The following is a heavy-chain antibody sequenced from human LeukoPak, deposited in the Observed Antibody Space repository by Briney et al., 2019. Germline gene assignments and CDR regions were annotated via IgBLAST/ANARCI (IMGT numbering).Heavy chain of an antibody. CDR3: GKVQNYYDSSGYQYYFDY. Sequence: GSLRLSCAASGFTFSSYAMSWVRQAPGKGLEWVSSISGSGGSTYYADSVKGRFTISRDNTKNTLYLQLNSLRAEDTAVYYCGKVQNYYDSSGYQYYFDYWGQGTLVTVSS. V-gene: IGHV3-23*01. CDR2: ISGSGGST. J-gene: IGHJ4*02. CDR1: GFTFSSYA. D-gene: IGHD3-22*01.